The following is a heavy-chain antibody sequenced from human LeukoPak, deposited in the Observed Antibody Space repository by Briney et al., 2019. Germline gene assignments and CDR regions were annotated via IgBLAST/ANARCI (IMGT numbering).Heavy chain of an antibody. J-gene: IGHJ4*02. D-gene: IGHD4-17*01. V-gene: IGHV3-23*01. CDR3: AGGPTTVTRAFDY. Sequence: GGTLRLSCAASGFTFSSYGMSWVRQAPGKGLEWVSAISGSGGSTYYADSVKGRFTISRDNAKNSLYLQMNSLRAEDTAVYYCAGGPTTVTRAFDYWGQGTLVTVSS. CDR2: ISGSGGST. CDR1: GFTFSSYG.